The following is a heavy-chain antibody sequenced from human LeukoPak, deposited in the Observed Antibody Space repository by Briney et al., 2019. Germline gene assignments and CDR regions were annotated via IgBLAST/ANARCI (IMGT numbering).Heavy chain of an antibody. CDR1: GFTFSSYG. CDR3: AKDGDCSSTSCYPGYFDY. CDR2: IRYDGSNK. Sequence: GGSLRLSCAASGFTFSSYGMHWVRQAPGKGLEWVAFIRYDGSNKYYADSVKGRFTISRDNSKNTLYLQMNSLRAEDTAVYYCAKDGDCSSTSCYPGYFDYWGQGTLVTVPS. D-gene: IGHD2-2*01. V-gene: IGHV3-30*02. J-gene: IGHJ4*02.